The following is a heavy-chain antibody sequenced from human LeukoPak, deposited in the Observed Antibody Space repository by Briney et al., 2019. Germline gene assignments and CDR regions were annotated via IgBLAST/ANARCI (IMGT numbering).Heavy chain of an antibody. D-gene: IGHD1-1*01. CDR3: AMNWNCDY. J-gene: IGHJ4*02. CDR1: GFTFSSYA. V-gene: IGHV3-64D*09. CDR2: ISSGGST. Sequence: GGSLRLSCAASGFTFSSYAMLWVRQAPGKGLECVSAISSGGSTHYADSVKGRFTISRDDSENTLYLQMSSLRAEDTAVYYCAMNWNCDYWGQGTLVTVSS.